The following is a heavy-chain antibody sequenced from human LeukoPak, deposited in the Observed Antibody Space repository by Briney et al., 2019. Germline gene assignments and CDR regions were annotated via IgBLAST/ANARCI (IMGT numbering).Heavy chain of an antibody. CDR2: ISGSGGST. CDR1: GFTFSSYA. J-gene: IGHJ3*02. Sequence: GGSLRLSCAASGFTFSSYAMSWVRQAPGKGLEWVSAISGSGGSTYYADSVKGRLTISRDNSKNTLYLQMNSLRAEDTAVYYCAKAWRDLRWLQSDAFDIWGQGTMVTVSS. D-gene: IGHD5-24*01. CDR3: AKAWRDLRWLQSDAFDI. V-gene: IGHV3-23*01.